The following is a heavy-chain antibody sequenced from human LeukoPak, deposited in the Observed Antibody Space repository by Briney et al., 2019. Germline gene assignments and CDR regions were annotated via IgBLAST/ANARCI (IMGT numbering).Heavy chain of an antibody. CDR2: IYSGGDT. J-gene: IGHJ4*02. Sequence: GGSLRLSCATSGFTFSSYAMSWVRQAPGKGLEWVSVIYSGGDTYYADSVKGRFTISRDNSKNTLYLQMNSLRAEDTAVYYCARDIGGIFDSWGQGTLVTVSS. CDR1: GFTFSSYA. V-gene: IGHV3-53*01. CDR3: ARDIGGIFDS. D-gene: IGHD1-26*01.